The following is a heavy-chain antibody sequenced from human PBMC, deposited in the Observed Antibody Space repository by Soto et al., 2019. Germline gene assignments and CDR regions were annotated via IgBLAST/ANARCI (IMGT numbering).Heavy chain of an antibody. Sequence: GSLRLSCAASGFIFNNYAMSWVRQAPGKGLEWVSFISAGGGSPNYADSVKGRFTISRDNSKNMVYLQMNSLRAEDTAVYYCAKDVVFYDFVTGYYLTGHYFDYWGQGTPVTVSS. D-gene: IGHD3-9*01. CDR1: GFIFNNYA. V-gene: IGHV3-23*01. CDR2: ISAGGGSP. CDR3: AKDVVFYDFVTGYYLTGHYFDY. J-gene: IGHJ4*02.